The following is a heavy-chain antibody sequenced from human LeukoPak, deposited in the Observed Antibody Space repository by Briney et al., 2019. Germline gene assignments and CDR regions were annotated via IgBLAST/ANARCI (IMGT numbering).Heavy chain of an antibody. CDR1: GGSINSGDHY. V-gene: IGHV4-39*01. CDR3: ARQLLQYNFYMDV. CDR2: IHYSGST. Sequence: SETLSLTCTVSGGSINSGDHYWGWIRQPPGQGLEWIGSIHYSGSTYYNPSLKSRVTIFVDTSKNQFSLWLSSVTAADTAVYYCARQLLQYNFYMDVWGKGTTVTASS. J-gene: IGHJ6*03. D-gene: IGHD4-11*01.